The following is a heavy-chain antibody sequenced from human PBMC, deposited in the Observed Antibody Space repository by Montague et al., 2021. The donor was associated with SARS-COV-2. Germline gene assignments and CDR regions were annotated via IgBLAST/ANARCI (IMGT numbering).Heavy chain of an antibody. J-gene: IGHJ5*02. CDR2: IYFGGIP. D-gene: IGHD2-15*01. Sequence: SETLSLTCTVSGGSVSSRGYYWGWIRQPPGKGLEWNGLIYFGGIPYSNPYLKSRVSISVDTSKNQFSLRLCSVTSADTAVHYCAGHRRGRVVVAVPNWFDPWGQGTLVTVSS. CDR3: AGHRRGRVVVAVPNWFDP. V-gene: IGHV4-39*01. CDR1: GGSVSSRGYY.